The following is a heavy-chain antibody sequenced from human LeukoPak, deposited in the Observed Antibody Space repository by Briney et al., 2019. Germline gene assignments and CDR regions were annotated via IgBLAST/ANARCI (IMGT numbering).Heavy chain of an antibody. CDR1: GFTFSSYG. V-gene: IGHV3-30*18. Sequence: PGRSLRLSCTASGFTFSSYGMHWVRQAPGKGLEWVAVISYDGSNKYYADSVKGRFTISRDNSKNTLYLQMNSLRAEDTAVYYCAKETDYYDSSGYYGELDYWGQGTLVTVSS. CDR2: ISYDGSNK. J-gene: IGHJ4*02. D-gene: IGHD3-22*01. CDR3: AKETDYYDSSGYYGELDY.